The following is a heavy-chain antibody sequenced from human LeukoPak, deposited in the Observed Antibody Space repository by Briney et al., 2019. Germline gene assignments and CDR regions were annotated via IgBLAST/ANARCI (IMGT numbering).Heavy chain of an antibody. J-gene: IGHJ6*03. D-gene: IGHD2-2*01. V-gene: IGHV4-61*02. CDR2: IYTSGST. Sequence: SQTLSLTCTVSGDSISSGSYYWGWIRQPAGKGLEWIGRIYTSGSTNYNPSLKSRVTISVDTSKNQFSLKLSSVTAADTAVYYCASGGVVPATYYYYYYMDVWGKGTTVTVSS. CDR3: ASGGVVPATYYYYYYMDV. CDR1: GDSISSGSYY.